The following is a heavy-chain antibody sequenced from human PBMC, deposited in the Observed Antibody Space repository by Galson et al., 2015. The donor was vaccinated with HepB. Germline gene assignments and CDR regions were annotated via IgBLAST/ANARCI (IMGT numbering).Heavy chain of an antibody. V-gene: IGHV1-18*04. CDR1: GYTFTSNG. CDR3: ARETPDTYYFDS. D-gene: IGHD2-15*01. CDR2: ISANSGNT. J-gene: IGHJ4*02. Sequence: SVKVSCKAAGYTFTSNGISWVRQAPGRGLEWVGWISANSGNTKYAQNLQGRVTLTRDTSTSTAYLELRSLRSDDTAAYYCARETPDTYYFDSWGQGTLVTVSS.